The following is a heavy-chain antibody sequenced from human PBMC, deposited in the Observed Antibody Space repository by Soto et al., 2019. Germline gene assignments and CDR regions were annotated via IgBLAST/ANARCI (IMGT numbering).Heavy chain of an antibody. V-gene: IGHV4-59*01. D-gene: IGHD3-22*01. Sequence: SETLSLTCTVSGDTSTSYYWGWIRQAPGKGLEWIGHIHNSGTSTHNPSLNGRVTISIDMSKKQFSLKLTSLTSADTAVYYCARDFYDSVGYTWFDSWSQGTLVTVCS. CDR3: ARDFYDSVGYTWFDS. CDR1: GDTSTSYY. J-gene: IGHJ5*01. CDR2: IHNSGTS.